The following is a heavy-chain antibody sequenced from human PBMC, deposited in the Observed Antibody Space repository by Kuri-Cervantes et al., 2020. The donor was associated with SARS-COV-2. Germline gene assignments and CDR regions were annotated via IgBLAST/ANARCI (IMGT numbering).Heavy chain of an antibody. CDR2: ISTHYGDT. CDR1: GYTFTSYG. J-gene: IGHJ4*02. Sequence: ASVKVSCKASGYTFTSYGIGWVRQAPGQGLEWMGWISTHYGDTDYAQSFQDRVTMTTDTSTSTAYMELKSLRSDDTAVYYCARGYGSRSSFDYWGQGTLVTVSS. CDR3: ARGYGSRSSFDY. V-gene: IGHV1-18*01. D-gene: IGHD6-13*01.